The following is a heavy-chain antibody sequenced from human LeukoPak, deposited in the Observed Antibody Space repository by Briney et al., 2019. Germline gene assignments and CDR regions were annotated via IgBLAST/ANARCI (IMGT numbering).Heavy chain of an antibody. J-gene: IGHJ4*02. D-gene: IGHD2-2*01. CDR3: AKDLLGYCSSTSCSYFDY. CDR2: ISYSGNNI. V-gene: IGHV3-30*18. Sequence: GGSLRLSCAASGFTFSSYGMHWVRQAPGKGLEWVAVISYSGNNIFYADSVKGRFTISRDNSKNTLYLQMNSLRAEDTAVYYCAKDLLGYCSSTSCSYFDYWGQGTLVTASS. CDR1: GFTFSSYG.